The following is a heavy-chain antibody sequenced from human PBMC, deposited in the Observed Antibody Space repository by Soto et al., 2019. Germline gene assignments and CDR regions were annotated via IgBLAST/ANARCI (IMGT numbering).Heavy chain of an antibody. CDR3: ARDGTFDY. CDR2: INPAGGTT. D-gene: IGHD1-7*01. J-gene: IGHJ4*02. V-gene: IGHV1-46*01. Sequence: ASGKVCCKASGYSFTRYFMPWVRQAPVQGLEWMGLINPAGGTTSYAQKFQGRVTMTRETSTSTVYMEVISLTSEDTAIYYCARDGTFDYSGQGSLVTVSS. CDR1: GYSFTRYF.